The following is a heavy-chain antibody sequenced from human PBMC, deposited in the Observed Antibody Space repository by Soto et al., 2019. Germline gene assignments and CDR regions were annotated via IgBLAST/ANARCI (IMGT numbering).Heavy chain of an antibody. CDR1: GFTFSSYW. V-gene: IGHV3-74*01. Sequence: GGSLRLSCAASGFTFSSYWMHWVRQAPGKGLVWVSRINSDGSSTSYADSVKGRFTISRDNAKNTLYLQMNSLRAEDTAVYYCASLKDVLYCSGGSCYSMASGFDPWGQGTLVTVSS. D-gene: IGHD2-15*01. CDR3: ASLKDVLYCSGGSCYSMASGFDP. CDR2: INSDGSST. J-gene: IGHJ5*02.